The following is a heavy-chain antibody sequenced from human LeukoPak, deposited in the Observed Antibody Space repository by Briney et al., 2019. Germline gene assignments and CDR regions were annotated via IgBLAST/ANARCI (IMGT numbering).Heavy chain of an antibody. CDR3: ARTAARRFDY. Sequence: ASVKVSCKASGYTFTSYYMHWVRQAPGQGLEWMGIISPSGASTSYAQKFQGRVTMTRDTSTNTVYMELSSLRSDDTAVYYCARTAARRFDYWGQGTLVTVSS. J-gene: IGHJ4*02. V-gene: IGHV1-46*01. CDR2: ISPSGAST. CDR1: GYTFTSYY. D-gene: IGHD6-6*01.